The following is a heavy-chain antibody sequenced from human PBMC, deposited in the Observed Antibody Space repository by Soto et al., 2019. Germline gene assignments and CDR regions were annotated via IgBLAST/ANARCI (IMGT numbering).Heavy chain of an antibody. Sequence: SETLSRTYTVSRDSIISGGYYWSWIRQHPGKGLEWIGYISHSGSTNYSPSLKSRLTMSLDTSKNQFSLKLSSVTAADTAVYYCARLFFRGISRVEYLGQGTLVTVSS. V-gene: IGHV4-31*03. D-gene: IGHD3-16*01. J-gene: IGHJ4*02. CDR1: RDSIISGGYY. CDR3: ARLFFRGISRVEY. CDR2: ISHSGST.